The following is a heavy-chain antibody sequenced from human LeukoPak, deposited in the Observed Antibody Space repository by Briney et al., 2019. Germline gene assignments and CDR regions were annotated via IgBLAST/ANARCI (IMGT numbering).Heavy chain of an antibody. CDR1: GGSISSYY. Sequence: SETLSLTCTVSGGSISSYYWSWIRQPPGKGLEWSGYIYYSGSTNYNPSLKSRVTISVDTSKNQFSLKLSSVTAADTAVYYCARDSRSYYDSSGGAFDIWGQGTMVTVSS. D-gene: IGHD3-22*01. V-gene: IGHV4-59*01. J-gene: IGHJ3*02. CDR3: ARDSRSYYDSSGGAFDI. CDR2: IYYSGST.